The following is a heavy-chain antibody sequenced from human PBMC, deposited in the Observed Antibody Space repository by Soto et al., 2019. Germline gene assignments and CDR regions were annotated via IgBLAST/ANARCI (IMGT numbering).Heavy chain of an antibody. CDR3: VPTRKGDYYGMDV. CDR2: INPSGGST. Sequence: SVKVSCKASGYTFTSYYMHWVRQAPGQGLEWMGIINPSGGSTSYAQKFQGRVTMTRDTSTSTVYMELSSLRSEDTAVYYCVPTRKGDYYGMDVWGQGTTVTVSS. CDR1: GYTFTSYY. V-gene: IGHV1-46*01. J-gene: IGHJ6*02.